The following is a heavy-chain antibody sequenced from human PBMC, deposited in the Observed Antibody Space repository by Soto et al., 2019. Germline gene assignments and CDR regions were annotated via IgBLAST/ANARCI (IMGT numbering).Heavy chain of an antibody. CDR1: GYTFTSYG. D-gene: IGHD1-26*01. CDR3: ARDQLGATGDY. CDR2: IGAYNDNT. J-gene: IGHJ4*02. V-gene: IGHV1-18*01. Sequence: GASVKVSCKASGYTFTSYGISWVRQAPGQGLEWMGWIGAYNDNTNYAQKLQGRVTMTTDTSTSTAYMELRSLRSDDTAVYFCARDQLGATGDYWGQGTLVTVSS.